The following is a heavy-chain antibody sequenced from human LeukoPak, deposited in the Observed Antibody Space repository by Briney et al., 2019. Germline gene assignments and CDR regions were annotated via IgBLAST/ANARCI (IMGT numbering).Heavy chain of an antibody. Sequence: GASVKVSCKASGYTFTDYYIHWVRQAPGQGLEWMGWINPNSGDANYAQKFQGRVTMTRDTSISTAFMELTGLRSDDTAVYYCARAPRPSSSIIDYYMDVWGKGTTVTISS. CDR2: INPNSGDA. CDR1: GYTFTDYY. V-gene: IGHV1-2*02. D-gene: IGHD6-13*01. J-gene: IGHJ6*03. CDR3: ARAPRPSSSIIDYYMDV.